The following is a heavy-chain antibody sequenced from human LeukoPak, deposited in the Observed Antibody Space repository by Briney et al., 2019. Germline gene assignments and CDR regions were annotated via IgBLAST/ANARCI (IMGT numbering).Heavy chain of an antibody. J-gene: IGHJ4*02. V-gene: IGHV3-23*01. CDR3: SSTSPGPYYYDSSGYGRGFDY. Sequence: PGGSLRLSCAASGFTFSSYAMSWVRQAPGKGLEWVSAISGSGGSTYYADSVKGRFTISRDNSKNTLYLQMNSLRAEDTAVYYCSSTSPGPYYYDSSGYGRGFDYWGQGTLVTVSS. CDR1: GFTFSSYA. CDR2: ISGSGGST. D-gene: IGHD3-22*01.